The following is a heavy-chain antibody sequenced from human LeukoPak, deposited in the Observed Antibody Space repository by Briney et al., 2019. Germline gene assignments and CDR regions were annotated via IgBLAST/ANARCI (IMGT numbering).Heavy chain of an antibody. Sequence: SETLSLTCTVSGNSISSGDNYWSWIRQPAGKALEWIGRIYTSGSTNYNPSLKSRVTISGDTSKNQFSLRLSSVTAADTAVYYCARASYSYDINGWVPFDYWGQGTLVTVPS. D-gene: IGHD3-22*01. V-gene: IGHV4-61*02. CDR3: ARASYSYDINGWVPFDY. J-gene: IGHJ4*02. CDR1: GNSISSGDNY. CDR2: IYTSGST.